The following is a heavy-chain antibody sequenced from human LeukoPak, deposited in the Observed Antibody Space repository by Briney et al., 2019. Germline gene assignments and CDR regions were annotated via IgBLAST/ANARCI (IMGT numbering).Heavy chain of an antibody. CDR1: GGSISSSSYY. D-gene: IGHD3-22*01. Sequence: SETLSLTCTVSGGSISSSSYYWGWIRQPPGKGLEWIGSIYYSGSTYYNPSLKSRVTISVDTSKNQFSLKLSSVTAADTAVYYCARDRADSSGYYYQVDSWGQGTLVTVSS. CDR3: ARDRADSSGYYYQVDS. J-gene: IGHJ4*02. CDR2: IYYSGST. V-gene: IGHV4-39*07.